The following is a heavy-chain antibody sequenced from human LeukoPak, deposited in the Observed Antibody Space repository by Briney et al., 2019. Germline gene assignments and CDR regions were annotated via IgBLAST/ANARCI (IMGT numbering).Heavy chain of an antibody. CDR3: ARDPFYCSGTSCGDY. Sequence: GGSLRLSCAASGFTFSSYSMNWVRQAPGKGLEWVSSISSSSSYIYYADSVKGRFTISRDNAKNSLYLQMNSLRAEDTAVYYCARDPFYCSGTSCGDYWGQGTLVTVSS. CDR1: GFTFSSYS. V-gene: IGHV3-21*01. D-gene: IGHD2-2*01. CDR2: ISSSSSYI. J-gene: IGHJ4*02.